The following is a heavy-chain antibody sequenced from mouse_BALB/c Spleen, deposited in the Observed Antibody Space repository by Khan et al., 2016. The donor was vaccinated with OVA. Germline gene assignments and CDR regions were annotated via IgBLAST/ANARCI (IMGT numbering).Heavy chain of an antibody. CDR1: GYTFTSYT. J-gene: IGHJ3*01. CDR2: INPNNGYT. V-gene: IGHV1-4*01. CDR3: VRDGAYYRNGGWFAY. Sequence: VQLQESGAELARPGASVKMSCKASGYTFTSYTIHWIKMRPGQGLEWIGYINPNNGYTNYNQKFKDKATLTADKSSTTAYMQLSSLTSDDSAVYSCVRDGAYYRNGGWFAYWGLGTLVTVSA. D-gene: IGHD2-14*01.